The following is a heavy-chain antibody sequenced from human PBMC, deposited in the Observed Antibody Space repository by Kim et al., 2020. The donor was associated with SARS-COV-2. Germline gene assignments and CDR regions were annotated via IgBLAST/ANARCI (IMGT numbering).Heavy chain of an antibody. V-gene: IGHV3-23*01. CDR3: AKGDYYYYMDV. J-gene: IGHJ6*03. CDR2: ISGSGTRT. Sequence: GGSLRLSCAASGFTFSSYAMTWVRQAPGKGLEWVSAISGSGTRTYYADSVKGRFTISRDNSGNTLFLQMSSLGAEDTAVYYCAKGDYYYYMDVWGKGITV. CDR1: GFTFSSYA.